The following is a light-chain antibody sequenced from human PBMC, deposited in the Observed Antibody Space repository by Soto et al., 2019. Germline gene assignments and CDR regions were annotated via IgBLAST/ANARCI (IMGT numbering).Light chain of an antibody. CDR1: QSVLYSSNNKNY. CDR2: WAS. V-gene: IGKV4-1*01. J-gene: IGKJ1*01. Sequence: DIVMTQSPDSLAVSLGERATINCKSSQSVLYSSNNKNYLAWYQQKPGQPPKLLIYWASTRESGVPDRFSGSGSVIDFRRAFSRLRAEDGAVYYGQQYSITPWTFGQGTKVEIK. CDR3: QQYSITPWT.